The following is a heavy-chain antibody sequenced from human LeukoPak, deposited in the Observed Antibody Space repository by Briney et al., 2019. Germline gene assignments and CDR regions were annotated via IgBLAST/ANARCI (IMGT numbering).Heavy chain of an antibody. CDR3: ARGRYCSADICTGGDSFDI. V-gene: IGHV4-38-2*02. CDR2: IYHSGST. Sequence: SETLSLTCTVSGYSISSGYYWGWIRQPPGKGLEWIGSIYHSGSTYYNPSLKSRVTISVDTSKNQFSLKLSSVTAADTAVYYCARGRYCSADICTGGDSFDIWGQGTMVSVSP. J-gene: IGHJ3*02. CDR1: GYSISSGYY. D-gene: IGHD2-15*01.